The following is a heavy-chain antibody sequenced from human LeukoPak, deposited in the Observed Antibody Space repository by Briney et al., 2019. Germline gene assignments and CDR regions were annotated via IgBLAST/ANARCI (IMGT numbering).Heavy chain of an antibody. V-gene: IGHV1-2*02. Sequence: ASVKVSYKTSGYRFTDYYLHWVRQAPGQGLEWMGWMNPKSGATDYARKFQGRVTMTRDTSISTAYMELTRLRSDDTAVYLCARGSDYDDYFYMDFWGKGTTVTVSS. J-gene: IGHJ6*03. CDR2: MNPKSGAT. CDR3: ARGSDYDDYFYMDF. CDR1: GYRFTDYY.